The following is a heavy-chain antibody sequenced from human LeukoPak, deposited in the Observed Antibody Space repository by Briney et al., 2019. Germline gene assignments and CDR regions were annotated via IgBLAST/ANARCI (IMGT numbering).Heavy chain of an antibody. J-gene: IGHJ6*03. CDR2: IDWDDDK. D-gene: IGHD6-13*01. CDR1: GFSLSTSGMC. CDR3: ARIMPGIAAAGFYMDV. Sequence: SGPALVNPTQTLTLTCTFSGFSLSTSGMCVSWIRQPPGKALEWLARIDWDDDKYYSTSLKTRLTISKDTSKNQVVLTMTNMDPVDTATYYCARIMPGIAAAGFYMDVWGKGTTVTVSS. V-gene: IGHV2-70*11.